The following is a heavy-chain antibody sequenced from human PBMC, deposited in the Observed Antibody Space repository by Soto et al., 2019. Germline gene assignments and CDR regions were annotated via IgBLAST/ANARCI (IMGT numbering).Heavy chain of an antibody. CDR3: AKLDSVKVYYYYYHAMDV. J-gene: IGHJ6*02. D-gene: IGHD4-17*01. CDR1: GFTFGIYA. Sequence: EVQLLESGGGLVQPGGSLRLSCAASGFTFGIYAMGWVRQAPGKGLEWVSSINGGGTSTYYADSVKGRFTVYRDNSKNTMFLQMDSLRAEDTAVFYCAKLDSVKVYYYYYHAMDVWGQGTTVTVSS. CDR2: INGGGTST. V-gene: IGHV3-23*01.